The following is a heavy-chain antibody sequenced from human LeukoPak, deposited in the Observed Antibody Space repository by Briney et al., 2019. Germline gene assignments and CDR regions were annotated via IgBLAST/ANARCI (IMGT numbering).Heavy chain of an antibody. J-gene: IGHJ4*02. D-gene: IGHD2-2*01. CDR3: ARLGSVVVVPAAFL. CDR1: GGSISTGGYY. Sequence: PSQTLSLTCTVSGGSISTGGYYWSWIRQHPGKGLEYIGYIYYRGSTYYSPSLKSRVTISVDTSKNQFSLKLSSVTAADTAVYYCARLGSVVVVPAAFLWGQGTLVTVSS. CDR2: IYYRGST. V-gene: IGHV4-31*03.